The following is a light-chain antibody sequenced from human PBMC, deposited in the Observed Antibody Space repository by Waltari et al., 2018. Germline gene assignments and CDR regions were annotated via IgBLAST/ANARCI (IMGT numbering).Light chain of an antibody. CDR3: HQYGVSTWT. CDR1: QNINSNY. V-gene: IGKV3-20*01. Sequence: IVLTQSPGTLFLSPGERATLSCRASQNINSNYLAWYQQKPGQAPRLLIYGAYSRATDIPDSFSGSGSGTDFTLTISRLEPEDFAVYYCHQYGVSTWTFGQGTKVEIK. J-gene: IGKJ1*01. CDR2: GAY.